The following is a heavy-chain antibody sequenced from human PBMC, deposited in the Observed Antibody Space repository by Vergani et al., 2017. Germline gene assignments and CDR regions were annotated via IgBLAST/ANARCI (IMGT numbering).Heavy chain of an antibody. CDR1: GFTFSSYA. J-gene: IGHJ3*02. D-gene: IGHD6-19*01. CDR2: ISGSGGST. Sequence: EVQLLESGGGLVQPGGSLRLSCAASGFTFSSYAMSWVRQAPGKGLEWVSAISGSGGSTYYADSVKGRFTISRDNSKNTLYLQMNSLRAEDTAVYYCAKVPKQWLVREGAFDIWGQGTMVTVSS. CDR3: AKVPKQWLVREGAFDI. V-gene: IGHV3-23*01.